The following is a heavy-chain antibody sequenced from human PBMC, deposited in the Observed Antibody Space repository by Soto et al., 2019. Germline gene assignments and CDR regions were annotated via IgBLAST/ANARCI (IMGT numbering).Heavy chain of an antibody. CDR2: ISYDGSNK. D-gene: IGHD2-8*01. V-gene: IGHV3-30-3*01. CDR1: GFTFSSYS. J-gene: IGHJ4*02. Sequence: QVQLVESGGGVVQPGRSLRLSCAASGFTFSSYSIHWVRQAPGKGLEWVAGISYDGSNKYYAYTVKGRCTISRDNTKNTLYLQMNSLRAEATAVYYCGRARVSQYYFDDWGQGTIVTVSS. CDR3: GRARVSQYYFDD.